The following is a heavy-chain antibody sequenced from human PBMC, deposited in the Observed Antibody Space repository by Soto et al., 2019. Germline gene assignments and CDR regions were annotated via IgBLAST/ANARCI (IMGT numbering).Heavy chain of an antibody. CDR3: ARVGGCGATTIDY. Sequence: QVQLQESGPGLVKPSQTLSLTCTVSGGSISSGDYYWSWIRQPPGKGLEWIGYIYYSGSTYYNPSLKSRVTISVDTSKNQFSLQLSSVTAADTAVDYCARVGGCGATTIDYWGQGTLVTVSS. D-gene: IGHD3-10*01. J-gene: IGHJ4*02. V-gene: IGHV4-30-4*01. CDR2: IYYSGST. CDR1: GGSISSGDYY.